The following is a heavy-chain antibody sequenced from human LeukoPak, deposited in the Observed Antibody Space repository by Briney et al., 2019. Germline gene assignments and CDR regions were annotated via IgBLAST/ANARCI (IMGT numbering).Heavy chain of an antibody. Sequence: ASMRVSCEVSGYSLSELSIHWVRHVPGKGLQWMGGFDPEDGEIVYAQNLHGRVTMTEDTSTDTAYIELSSLRSEDTAVYYCGAGFHGGGLLNDYVFDIWGQGTRVAVSS. CDR1: GYSLSELS. J-gene: IGHJ3*02. CDR2: FDPEDGEI. CDR3: GAGFHGGGLLNDYVFDI. V-gene: IGHV1-24*01. D-gene: IGHD2-8*02.